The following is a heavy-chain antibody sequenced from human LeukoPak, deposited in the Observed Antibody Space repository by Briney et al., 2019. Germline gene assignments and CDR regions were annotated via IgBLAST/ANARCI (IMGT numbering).Heavy chain of an antibody. J-gene: IGHJ4*02. CDR1: GGSISSTSYY. D-gene: IGHD5-12*01. Sequence: SETLSLTRTVSGGSISSTSYYWGWIRQPPGKGLEWIGSIYYSGSTYYNPPLKSRVTISVDTSKNQFSLKVSSVTAADTAVYYCARDDRPFQWVVDWGQGTLVTVSS. CDR3: ARDDRPFQWVVD. CDR2: IYYSGST. V-gene: IGHV4-39*07.